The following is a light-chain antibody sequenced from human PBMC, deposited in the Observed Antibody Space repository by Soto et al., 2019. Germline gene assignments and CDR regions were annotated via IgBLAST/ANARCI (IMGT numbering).Light chain of an antibody. V-gene: IGKV3-11*01. J-gene: IGKJ5*01. CDR3: QQRSHWPPVT. CDR2: DIS. CDR1: ESVATR. Sequence: IVLTQSPATLSLSPGEGATLSCRASESVATRLAWYQQKPGQAPRLLIYDISTRAPGLPARFSGSGSAADVTLTISSLEPEDSALYHCQQRSHWPPVTFGQGTRLEI.